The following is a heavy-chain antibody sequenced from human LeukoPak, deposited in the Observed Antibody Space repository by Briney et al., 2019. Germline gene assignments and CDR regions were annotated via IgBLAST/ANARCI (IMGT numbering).Heavy chain of an antibody. V-gene: IGHV4-39*01. J-gene: IGHJ3*02. CDR3: ARWFRGYRDAFDI. D-gene: IGHD5-18*01. CDR1: GGSISSSSYY. Sequence: SETLSLTCTVSGGSISSSSYYWGWIRQPPGKGLEWIGSIYYSGSTYYNPSLKSRVTISVDTSKNQFSLKLTSVTAADTAMYYCARWFRGYRDAFDIWDQGTLVTVSS. CDR2: IYYSGST.